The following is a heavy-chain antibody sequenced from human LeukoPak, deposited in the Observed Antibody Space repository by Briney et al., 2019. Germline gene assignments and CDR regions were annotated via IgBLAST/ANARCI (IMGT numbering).Heavy chain of an antibody. CDR2: IWYDGSNK. CDR1: GLTFNSYG. CDR3: ARSSTGGDYYYYYMDV. Sequence: GGSLRLSCAASGLTFNSYGIHWVRQAPGKGLEWVAFIWYDGSNKYYADSVKGRFTISRDDSKNTVYLQMNSLRADDTAVYYCARSSTGGDYYYYYMDVWGKGTTVTVSS. V-gene: IGHV3-33*01. J-gene: IGHJ6*03. D-gene: IGHD1-14*01.